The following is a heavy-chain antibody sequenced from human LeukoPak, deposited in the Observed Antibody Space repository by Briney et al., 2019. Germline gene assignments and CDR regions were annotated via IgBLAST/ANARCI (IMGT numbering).Heavy chain of an antibody. Sequence: SETLSLTCAVHGGSFSGYYWSWIRQPPGKGLEWIGEIYHSGSTNYNPSLKSRVTISVDKSKSQFSLKLSSVTAADTAVYYCARGSSWDGLDYWGQGTLVTVSS. J-gene: IGHJ4*02. CDR1: GGSFSGYY. D-gene: IGHD6-13*01. CDR2: IYHSGST. V-gene: IGHV4-34*01. CDR3: ARGSSWDGLDY.